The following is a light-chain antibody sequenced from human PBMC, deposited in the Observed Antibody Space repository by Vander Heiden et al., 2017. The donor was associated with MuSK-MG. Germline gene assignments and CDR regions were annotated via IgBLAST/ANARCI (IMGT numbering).Light chain of an antibody. CDR1: SGSIGSNY. J-gene: IGLJ2*01. CDR2: EDN. CDR3: QSYDSSNHGVV. V-gene: IGLV6-57*01. Sequence: NLMLTQPDSGSESPGKTVTISCTRSSGSIGSNYVQWYQQRPGSSPTTVIYEDNQRPAGVPARFSGSVDSSSNSASLTITGLKTEDEADYYCQSYDSSNHGVVFGGGTKLTVL.